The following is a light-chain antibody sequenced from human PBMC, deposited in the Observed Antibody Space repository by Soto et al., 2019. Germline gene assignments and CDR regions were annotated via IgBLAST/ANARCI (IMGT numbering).Light chain of an antibody. Sequence: QSVLTQPASVSGSFGQSITISCTGTSSDVGGYNYVSWYQQHPGKAPKLMIYEGSKRPSGVSNRFSGSKSGNTASLTISGLQAEDEADYYCCSYAGSSTWVFGGGTKLTVL. CDR2: EGS. J-gene: IGLJ3*02. CDR1: SSDVGGYNY. V-gene: IGLV2-23*01. CDR3: CSYAGSSTWV.